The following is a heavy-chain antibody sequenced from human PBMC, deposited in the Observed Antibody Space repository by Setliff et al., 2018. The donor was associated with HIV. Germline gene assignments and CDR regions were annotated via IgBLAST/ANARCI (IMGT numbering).Heavy chain of an antibody. CDR3: ARGGELLHDPFYWYFDL. CDR2: IYTSGST. D-gene: IGHD1-26*01. V-gene: IGHV4-4*07. Sequence: SETLSLTCTVSGGSISSYYWSWIRQPAGKGLEWIGRIYTSGSTNYNPSLKSRVTMSVDTSKNQFSLKLSSVTAADTAVYYCARGGELLHDPFYWYFDLWGRGTLVTVSS. J-gene: IGHJ2*01. CDR1: GGSISSYY.